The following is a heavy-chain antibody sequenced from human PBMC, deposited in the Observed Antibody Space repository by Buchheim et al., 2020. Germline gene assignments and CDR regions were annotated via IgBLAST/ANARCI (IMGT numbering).Heavy chain of an antibody. Sequence: EVQLVESGGGLVQPGGSLRLSCAASGFTVSSNYMSWVRQAPGKGLEWVSVIYSGGSTYYADSVKGRFTISRDNSKNTLYRQMNSLRAEDTAVYYCARDGGYSYGPIYYYYGMDVWGQGTT. J-gene: IGHJ6*02. CDR3: ARDGGYSYGPIYYYYGMDV. V-gene: IGHV3-66*01. CDR1: GFTVSSNY. CDR2: IYSGGST. D-gene: IGHD5-18*01.